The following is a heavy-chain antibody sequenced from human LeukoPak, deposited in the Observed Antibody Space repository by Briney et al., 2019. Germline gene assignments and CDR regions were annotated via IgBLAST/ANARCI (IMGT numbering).Heavy chain of an antibody. D-gene: IGHD3-10*01. Sequence: PGGSLRLSCAASGFTFSSYAMMWVGQAPGKRREWISSITGSGDGTYYADSVRGRFTISRDNSDNTLYLQVNSLRAEDTAVYFCVKGFVHPAYYFDYWGQGTLVTVSS. V-gene: IGHV3-23*01. CDR1: GFTFSSYA. CDR2: ITGSGDGT. J-gene: IGHJ4*02. CDR3: VKGFVHPAYYFDY.